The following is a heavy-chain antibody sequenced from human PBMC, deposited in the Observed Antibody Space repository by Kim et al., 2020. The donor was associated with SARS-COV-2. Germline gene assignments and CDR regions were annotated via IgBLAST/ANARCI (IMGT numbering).Heavy chain of an antibody. D-gene: IGHD3-16*01. J-gene: IGHJ4*02. V-gene: IGHV3-33*01. CDR1: GFIFSNSG. Sequence: GGSLRLSCAASGFIFSNSGMHWVRQAPGKGLEWVAVIYFDGGKKYYADSVKGRFIISRDNSKRILYLQMNSLRADDTAVYYCAGSATWGSLYRGGFDQWGQGTLVTVSS. CDR3: AGSATWGSLYRGGFDQ. CDR2: IYFDGGKK.